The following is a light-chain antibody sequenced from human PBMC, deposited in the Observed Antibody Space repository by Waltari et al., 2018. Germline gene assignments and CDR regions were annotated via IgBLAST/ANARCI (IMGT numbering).Light chain of an antibody. Sequence: QSALTQPASVSGSPGQSITISCTGSSSDVGGDDSVSWYEDHPRQAPKVIIYDVNKRPSAVSDRFSCSKSGNTPSRTSPGLQAEDEATFYCSSQSTKNGVIFGGGTKVTVL. CDR2: DVN. CDR3: SSQSTKNGVI. CDR1: SSDVGGDDS. J-gene: IGLJ2*01. V-gene: IGLV2-14*03.